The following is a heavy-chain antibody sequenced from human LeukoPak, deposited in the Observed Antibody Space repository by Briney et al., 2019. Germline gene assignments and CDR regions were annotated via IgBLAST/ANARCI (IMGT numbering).Heavy chain of an antibody. D-gene: IGHD6-19*01. V-gene: IGHV3-30*04. Sequence: PGGSLRLSCAASGFTFSSYAMHWVRQAPGKGLEWVAVISYDGRNKYYADSVKGRFTISRDNSKNTLYLQMNSLRAEDTAVYYCARALAVAVDYWGQGTLVTVSS. CDR2: ISYDGRNK. CDR1: GFTFSSYA. CDR3: ARALAVAVDY. J-gene: IGHJ4*02.